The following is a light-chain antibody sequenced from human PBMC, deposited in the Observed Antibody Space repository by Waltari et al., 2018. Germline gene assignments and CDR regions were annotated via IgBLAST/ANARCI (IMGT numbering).Light chain of an antibody. CDR2: GAS. Sequence: ELVLTQSPGTLSLSQGARGTLSCRASQSVSRFLAWYQQKPGQAPRLLIYGASTRATGIPDRFSGSGSGTDFSLTISRLEPEDFAVYYCQKYDRLPATFGQGTKVEIK. CDR3: QKYDRLPAT. V-gene: IGKV3-20*01. J-gene: IGKJ1*01. CDR1: QSVSRF.